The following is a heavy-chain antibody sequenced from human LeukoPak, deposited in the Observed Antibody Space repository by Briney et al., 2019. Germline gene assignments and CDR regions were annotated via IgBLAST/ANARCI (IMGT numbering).Heavy chain of an antibody. CDR2: IRDDGSEK. Sequence: GGSLRLSCAASGFTFSSYAMSWVRQAPGKGLEWVANIRDDGSEKYYVDSVKGRFTISRDNAKNSLYLQMNSLRAEDTAVYYCARDYYGSGSYDYWGQGTLVTVSS. D-gene: IGHD3-10*01. CDR1: GFTFSSYA. CDR3: ARDYYGSGSYDY. V-gene: IGHV3-7*01. J-gene: IGHJ4*02.